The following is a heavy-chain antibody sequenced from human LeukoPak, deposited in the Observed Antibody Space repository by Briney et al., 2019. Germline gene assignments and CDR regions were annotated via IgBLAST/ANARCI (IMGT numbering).Heavy chain of an antibody. CDR1: GGSFSGYY. J-gene: IGHJ6*03. V-gene: IGHV4-34*01. CDR3: ARGRGVAQYRYCSSTSCQGYYMDV. Sequence: PSETLSLTCAVYGGSFSGYYWSWIRQPPGKGLEWIGEINQSGSTNYNPSLKSRVTISVDTSKNQFSLKLSSVTAADTAVYYCARGRGVAQYRYCSSTSCQGYYMDVWGKGTTVTVSS. CDR2: INQSGST. D-gene: IGHD2-2*01.